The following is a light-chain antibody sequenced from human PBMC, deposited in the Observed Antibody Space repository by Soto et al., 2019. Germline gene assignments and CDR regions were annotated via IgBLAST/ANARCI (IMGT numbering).Light chain of an antibody. CDR2: GVS. CDR3: HQSGDSPT. V-gene: IGKV3-20*01. J-gene: IGKJ1*01. Sequence: EIVMTQSPATLSVSPGERATLSCRASQSVSSSYLAWYQQKPGQAPRLLIYGVSNRAPGIPDRFSGSGSGTDITLTISRLEPEDFAVYYCHQSGDSPTFGQGTKVDIK. CDR1: QSVSSSY.